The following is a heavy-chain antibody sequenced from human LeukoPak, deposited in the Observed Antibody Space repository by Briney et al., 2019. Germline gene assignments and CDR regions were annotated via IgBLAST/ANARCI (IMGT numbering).Heavy chain of an antibody. Sequence: SETLSLTCAVYGGSFSGYYWSWIRQPPGKGLEWIGEINHSGSTNYNPSLKSRVTISVDTSKNQFSLKLSSVTAADTAVYYCARIRRQSFDYWGQGTLVTVSS. V-gene: IGHV4-34*01. D-gene: IGHD3-10*01. J-gene: IGHJ4*02. CDR1: GGSFSGYY. CDR3: ARIRRQSFDY. CDR2: INHSGST.